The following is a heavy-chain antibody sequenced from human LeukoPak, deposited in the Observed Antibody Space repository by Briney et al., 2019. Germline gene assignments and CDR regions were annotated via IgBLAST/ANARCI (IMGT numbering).Heavy chain of an antibody. CDR1: GGSFSGYY. CDR2: INHSGST. V-gene: IGHV4-34*01. CDR3: ARGYYDFWSGYYSYYYMDV. D-gene: IGHD3-3*01. Sequence: SETLSLTCAVYGGSFSGYYWSWLRQPPGKGLEWIGEINHSGSTNYNPSLKSRVTISVDTSKNQFSLKLSSVTAADTAVYYCARGYYDFWSGYYSYYYMDVWGKGTTVTVSS. J-gene: IGHJ6*03.